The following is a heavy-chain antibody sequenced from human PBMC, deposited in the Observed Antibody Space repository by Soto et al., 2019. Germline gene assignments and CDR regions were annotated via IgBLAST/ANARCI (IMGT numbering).Heavy chain of an antibody. CDR1: GFTFSSYA. D-gene: IGHD3-22*01. Sequence: EVQLVESGGGLVQPGGSLRLSCSASGFTFSSYAMHWVRQAPGKGLEYVSAISSNGGSTYYADSVKGRFTISRDNSKNTLYLQMSSLRAEDTAVYYCVKGSYYYDSSGYYYAAWGQGTLVTVSS. CDR3: VKGSYYYDSSGYYYAA. CDR2: ISSNGGST. J-gene: IGHJ5*02. V-gene: IGHV3-64D*08.